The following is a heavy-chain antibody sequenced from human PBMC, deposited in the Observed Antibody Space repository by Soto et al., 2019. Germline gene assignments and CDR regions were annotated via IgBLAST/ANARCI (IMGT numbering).Heavy chain of an antibody. CDR3: ARSRGVVVTPFDY. CDR1: GGSISSGDYY. D-gene: IGHD3-22*01. CDR2: IYYSGST. J-gene: IGHJ4*02. V-gene: IGHV4-30-4*01. Sequence: QVQLQESGPGLVKPSQTLSLTCTVSGGSISSGDYYWSWIRQPPGKGLGWIGYIYYSGSTYYNPSLRSRVTISVETSKNQLSLKLSSVTAADTAVYYCARSRGVVVTPFDYWGQGTLVTVSS.